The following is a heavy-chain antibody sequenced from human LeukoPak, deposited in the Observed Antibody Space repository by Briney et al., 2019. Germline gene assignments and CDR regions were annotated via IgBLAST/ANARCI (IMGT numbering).Heavy chain of an antibody. J-gene: IGHJ4*02. CDR1: GGTFSSYA. CDR3: ARDASSGWYRTFDY. CDR2: IIPILGIA. V-gene: IGHV1-69*04. D-gene: IGHD6-19*01. Sequence: SVKVSCKASGGTFSSYAISWVRQAPGQGLEWMGRIIPILGIANYAQKFQGRVTITADKSASTAYMELSSLRSEDTAVYYCARDASSGWYRTFDYWGQGTLVTVSS.